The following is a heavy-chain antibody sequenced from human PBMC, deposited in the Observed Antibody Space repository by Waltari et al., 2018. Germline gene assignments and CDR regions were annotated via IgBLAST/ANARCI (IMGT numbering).Heavy chain of an antibody. J-gene: IGHJ3*02. V-gene: IGHV1-69*05. CDR2: CIPIVGKA. CDR1: GGTFSSYA. D-gene: IGHD2-2*01. Sequence: QVQLVQSGAEVKKPGSSVKVSCKASGGTFSSYAISWVRQAPGQGLEWMGGCIPIVGKANYARRCHGRVTITTDESTSTAYMELSSLRAEETAVYYCARVLYGPAAVIDAFDIWGQGTMVTVSS. CDR3: ARVLYGPAAVIDAFDI.